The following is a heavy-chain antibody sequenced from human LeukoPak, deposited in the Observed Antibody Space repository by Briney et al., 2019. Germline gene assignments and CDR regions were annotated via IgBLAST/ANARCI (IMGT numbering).Heavy chain of an antibody. Sequence: GASVKVSCKASGYTFTSYGISWVRQAPGQGLEWMGWISAYNGNTNYAQKLQGRVTMTTDTSTSTAYMELRSLRSDDTAVYYCARDVEKLELGQGIFDYWGQGTLVTVSS. D-gene: IGHD1-7*01. CDR2: ISAYNGNT. V-gene: IGHV1-18*01. J-gene: IGHJ4*02. CDR1: GYTFTSYG. CDR3: ARDVEKLELGQGIFDY.